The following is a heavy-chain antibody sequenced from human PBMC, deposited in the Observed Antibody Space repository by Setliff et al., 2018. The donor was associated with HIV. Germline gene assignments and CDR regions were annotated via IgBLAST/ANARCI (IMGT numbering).Heavy chain of an antibody. CDR3: ARSRESSGYYRDYYYYLDV. J-gene: IGHJ6*03. CDR2: IYTNGST. CDR1: GGSISRGNHF. V-gene: IGHV4-61*02. Sequence: SETLSLTCTVSGGSISRGNHFWTWIRQPAGKGLEWIGRIYTNGSTNYNPSLKSRVTISVDTSKNQFSLKLSSVTAADTAVYYCARSRESSGYYRDYYYYLDVWGKGTTVTVSS. D-gene: IGHD6-19*01.